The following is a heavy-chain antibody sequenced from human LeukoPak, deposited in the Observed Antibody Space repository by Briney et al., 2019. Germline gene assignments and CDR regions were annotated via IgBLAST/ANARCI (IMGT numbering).Heavy chain of an antibody. D-gene: IGHD2-15*01. CDR3: ARGADGVSSNSRGWFDP. J-gene: IGHJ5*02. CDR2: ISGSGGST. Sequence: GGTLRLSCAASGFTFSSYGMSWVRQAPGKGLEWVSAISGSGGSTYYADSVKGRFTISRDNARNSLYLQMNTLRAEDTAVYSCARGADGVSSNSRGWFDPWGQGTLVTVSS. CDR1: GFTFSSYG. V-gene: IGHV3-23*01.